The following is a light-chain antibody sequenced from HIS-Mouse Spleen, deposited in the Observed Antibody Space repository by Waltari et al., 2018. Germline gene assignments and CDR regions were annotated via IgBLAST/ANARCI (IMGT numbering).Light chain of an antibody. CDR1: ALPKQY. Sequence: SYELTQPPSVSVSPGQTARITCSGDALPKQYAYWYQQKPGQAPVLVIYKDSERPSGIPERFSGSSSGTPVTLTISGGQAEDEADYYCQSADSSGTYHVVFGGGTKLTVL. CDR2: KDS. V-gene: IGLV3-25*03. J-gene: IGLJ2*01. CDR3: QSADSSGTYHVV.